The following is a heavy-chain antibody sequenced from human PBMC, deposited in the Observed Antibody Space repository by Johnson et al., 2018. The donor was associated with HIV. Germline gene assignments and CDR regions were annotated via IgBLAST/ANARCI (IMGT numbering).Heavy chain of an antibody. D-gene: IGHD2-8*01. J-gene: IGHJ3*01. CDR2: IKSKTDGGTT. CDR3: TTGSCIDGVCYAFDV. V-gene: IGHV3-15*01. Sequence: EVQLVESGGGLVTTGGSLRLSCAASGFTFSNAWMSWVRQAPGKGLEWIGRIKSKTDGGTTDYAAPVKGRFAISRDDSKNTVYLQMNSLKAEDTAVYYCTTGSCIDGVCYAFDVWGQGTMVTVAS. CDR1: GFTFSNAW.